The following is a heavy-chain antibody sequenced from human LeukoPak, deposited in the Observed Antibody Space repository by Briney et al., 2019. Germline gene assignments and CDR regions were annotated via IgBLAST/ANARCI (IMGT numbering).Heavy chain of an antibody. J-gene: IGHJ4*02. V-gene: IGHV4-61*02. D-gene: IGHD3-3*01. CDR3: AREGVVISNFDY. CDR1: GGSISSGSYY. Sequence: SQTLSLTCTVSGGSISSGSYYWSWIRQPAGKGLEWIGRIYTSGSTNYNPSLKSRVTISVDTSKNQFSLKLSSVTAADTAVYYCAREGVVISNFDYWGQGTLVTVSS. CDR2: IYTSGST.